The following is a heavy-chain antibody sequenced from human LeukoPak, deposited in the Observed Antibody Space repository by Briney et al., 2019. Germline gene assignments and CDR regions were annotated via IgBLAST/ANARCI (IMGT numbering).Heavy chain of an antibody. V-gene: IGHV3-20*04. J-gene: IGHJ4*02. CDR3: ARAGSSWFDFDY. Sequence: GGSLRLSCAASGFTFSSYWMSWVRQAPGKGLEWVSGISWNSGSIGYADSVKGRFTISRDNAKNSLYLQMNSLRAEDTAVYYCARAGSSWFDFDYWGQGTLVTVSS. D-gene: IGHD6-13*01. CDR1: GFTFSSYW. CDR2: ISWNSGSI.